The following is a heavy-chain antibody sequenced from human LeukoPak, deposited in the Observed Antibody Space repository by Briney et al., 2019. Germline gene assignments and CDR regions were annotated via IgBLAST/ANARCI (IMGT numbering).Heavy chain of an antibody. D-gene: IGHD3-10*01. CDR2: ISYDGSNK. CDR3: ARRGSGTYSVDQ. Sequence: PGRSLRLSCAASGFTFSSYGMHWVRQAPGKGLEWVAVISYDGSNKYYADSVKGRFTISRDNSKNTLYLQMNSLTAEDTAVYYCARRGSGTYSVDQWGQGTLVTVSS. CDR1: GFTFSSYG. V-gene: IGHV3-30*03. J-gene: IGHJ4*02.